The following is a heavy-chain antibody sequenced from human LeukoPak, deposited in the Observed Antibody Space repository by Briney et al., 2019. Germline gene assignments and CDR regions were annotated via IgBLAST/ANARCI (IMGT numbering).Heavy chain of an antibody. J-gene: IGHJ6*02. V-gene: IGHV4-59*12. CDR2: IYYSGST. CDR3: ARGINLYYYDSSGYYYSSGDYGMDV. Sequence: SETLSLTCTVSGGSISSYYWSWIRQPPGKGLEWIGYIYYSGSTNYNPSLKSRVTISVDTSKNQFSLKLSSVTAADTAVYYCARGINLYYYDSSGYYYSSGDYGMDVWGQGTTVTVSS. D-gene: IGHD3-22*01. CDR1: GGSISSYY.